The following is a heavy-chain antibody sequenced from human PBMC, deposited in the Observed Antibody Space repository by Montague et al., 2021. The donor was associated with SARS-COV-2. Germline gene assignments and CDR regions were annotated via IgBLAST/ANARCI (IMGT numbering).Heavy chain of an antibody. J-gene: IGHJ3*01. CDR2: INHGGAP. CDR1: RGSFSNYY. D-gene: IGHD3-9*01. V-gene: IGHV4-34*01. CDR3: ARGRPVQGSFRHYDSISSGALDV. Sequence: SETLSLTCTVSRGSFSNYYWTWIRQPPGKGLEWIGEINHGGAPNYTPSLKSRVTISLDTSKKQISLKLNSVTVADTAVFFCARGRPVQGSFRHYDSISSGALDVWGQGSLVIVS.